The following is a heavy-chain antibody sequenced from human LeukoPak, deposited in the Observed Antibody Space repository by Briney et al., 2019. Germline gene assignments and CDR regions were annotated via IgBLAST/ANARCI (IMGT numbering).Heavy chain of an antibody. J-gene: IGHJ4*02. Sequence: SDTLSLTCTVSGGSINSYFWGWVRQPAGKGLEWIGRIYTTGTTHFSPSLRSRLTMSVDTSKNLFSLNLSSVTAADTAVYYCARQGYGASWYHLDYWGRGTLVTVSS. CDR2: IYTTGTT. V-gene: IGHV4-4*07. CDR1: GGSINSYF. D-gene: IGHD6-13*01. CDR3: ARQGYGASWYHLDY.